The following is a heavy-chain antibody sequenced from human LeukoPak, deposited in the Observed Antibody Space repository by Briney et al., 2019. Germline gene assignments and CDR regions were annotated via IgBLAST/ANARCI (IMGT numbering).Heavy chain of an antibody. CDR3: ARGGDRPFDP. V-gene: IGHV4-34*01. J-gene: IGHJ5*02. D-gene: IGHD5-24*01. CDR1: GGSFSGYY. CDR2: INHSGST. Sequence: SETLSLTCAVYGGSFSGYYWSWIRQPPGKGLEWIGEINHSGSTNYNPSLKRRVTISVDTSKNQFSLKLSSVTAADTAVYYCARGGDRPFDPWGQGTLVTVSS.